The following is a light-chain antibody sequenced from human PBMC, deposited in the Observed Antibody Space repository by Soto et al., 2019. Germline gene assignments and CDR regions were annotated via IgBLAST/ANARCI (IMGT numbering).Light chain of an antibody. CDR1: QSVSRY. V-gene: IGKV3-11*01. CDR2: DAS. CDR3: QQRSDWPT. Sequence: EIVLTQSPATLSLSPGQRATLSCRASQSVSRYLAWYQQKPGQAPRLLIYDASNRATGIPARFSGSGSGTDFTLTISSLEPEDFAFYYCQQRSDWPTFGGGTKVEIK. J-gene: IGKJ4*01.